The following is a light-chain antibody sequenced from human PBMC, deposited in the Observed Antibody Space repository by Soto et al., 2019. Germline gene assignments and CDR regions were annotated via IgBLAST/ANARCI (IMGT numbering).Light chain of an antibody. J-gene: IGKJ1*01. CDR2: DAS. CDR3: QQYNNWPPWT. Sequence: ILMTQSPATLSVSPGERATLSCRASQSVSNNLAWYQQKPGQAPRLLIYDASTRATGIPARFSGSGSGTECTLTITSLQSEDFPVYYCQQYNNWPPWTFGQGTKVEIK. CDR1: QSVSNN. V-gene: IGKV3-15*01.